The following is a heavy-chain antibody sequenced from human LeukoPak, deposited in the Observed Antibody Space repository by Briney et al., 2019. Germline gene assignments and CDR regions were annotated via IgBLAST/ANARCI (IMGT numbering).Heavy chain of an antibody. Sequence: SVKVSCKASGGTFSSYAISWVRQAPGQGLEWMGGIIPIFGTANYAQKFQGRVTITADESTSTAYMELSSLRSEDTAVYYCARERALDYYDSSGTWGQGTLVTVSS. CDR3: ARERALDYYDSSGT. V-gene: IGHV1-69*13. CDR2: IIPIFGTA. D-gene: IGHD3-22*01. CDR1: GGTFSSYA. J-gene: IGHJ5*02.